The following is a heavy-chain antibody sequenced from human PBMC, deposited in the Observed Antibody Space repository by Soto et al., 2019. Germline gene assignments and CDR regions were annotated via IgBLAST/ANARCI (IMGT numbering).Heavy chain of an antibody. Sequence: GGSLRLSCAASGFTFSRTGMHWVRQAPGKGPEWVAVISYDGSTKHYADSVKGRFTISRDNSKNMVYLQMNSPRAEDTAVYYCAKERCSSTSCYVYFQNWGQGTLVTVSS. V-gene: IGHV3-30*18. CDR1: GFTFSRTG. J-gene: IGHJ1*01. D-gene: IGHD2-2*01. CDR2: ISYDGSTK. CDR3: AKERCSSTSCYVYFQN.